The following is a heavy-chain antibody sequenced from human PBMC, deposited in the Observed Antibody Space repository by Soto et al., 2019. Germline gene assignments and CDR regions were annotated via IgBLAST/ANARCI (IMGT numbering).Heavy chain of an antibody. CDR2: IYPSGST. CDR3: ARHFPYYYGSGSYQPNMDYYGMDV. D-gene: IGHD3-10*01. J-gene: IGHJ6*02. CDR1: GGSISGHS. V-gene: IGHV4-4*07. Sequence: SETLSLTCTVSGGSISGHSWIWIRQPAGRGLEWIGHIYPSGSTSYNPSLRGRVTMSLDTSKNQIFLNLTSVTAADTAVYYCARHFPYYYGSGSYQPNMDYYGMDVWGQGTTVTVSS.